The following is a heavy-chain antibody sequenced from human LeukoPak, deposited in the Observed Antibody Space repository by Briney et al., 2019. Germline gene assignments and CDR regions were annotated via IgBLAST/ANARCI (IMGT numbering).Heavy chain of an antibody. CDR1: GGTFSSYV. CDR2: IIPIFGTA. V-gene: IGHV1-69*13. D-gene: IGHD3-22*01. CDR3: ARGSPMTSSGYYNH. J-gene: IGHJ4*02. Sequence: GASVKVPCKASGGTFSSYVISWVRQAPGQGLEWMGGIIPIFGTANYAQKFQGRVTITADESTSTAYMELSSLRSEDTAVYYCARGSPMTSSGYYNHWGQGTLVTVSS.